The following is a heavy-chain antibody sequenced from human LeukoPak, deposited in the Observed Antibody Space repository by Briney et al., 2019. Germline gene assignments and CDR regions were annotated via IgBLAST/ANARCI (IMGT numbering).Heavy chain of an antibody. CDR1: GFTLSDYY. V-gene: IGHV3-72*01. CDR3: ARGTGTWDAFDM. Sequence: GRSLRLSCVGSGFTLSDYYMDWVRHAPGKGRECDGRTRNTANSYPKEYAASVKGRFTISRDGSKTSLYLQMNRLKTEDTAVYYCARGTGTWDAFDMWGQGTMVTVS. J-gene: IGHJ3*02. CDR2: TRNTANSYPK. D-gene: IGHD1-7*01.